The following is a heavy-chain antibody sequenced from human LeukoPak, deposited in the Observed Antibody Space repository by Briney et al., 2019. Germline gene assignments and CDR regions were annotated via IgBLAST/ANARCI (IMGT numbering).Heavy chain of an antibody. CDR1: GFTFSSYW. V-gene: IGHV3-74*01. Sequence: AGGSLRLSCAASGFTFSSYWMHWVRHAPGEGLVWVSRINSDGSSTIYADSVKGRFTISRDNAKNTLYLQMNSLRAEDTAVYYCARESSVGAHKAFDYWGQGTLVTVSS. CDR2: INSDGSST. CDR3: ARESSVGAHKAFDY. J-gene: IGHJ4*02. D-gene: IGHD1-26*01.